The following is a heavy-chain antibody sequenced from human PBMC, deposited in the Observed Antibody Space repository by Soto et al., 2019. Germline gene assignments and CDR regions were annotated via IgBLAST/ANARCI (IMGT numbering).Heavy chain of an antibody. CDR3: ARHLYDYVWGSYRH. Sequence: QVQLVQSGAEVKETGSLVKVSCKSSGYIFKNYAVTWLRQAPGQGLEWMGGIIPVFGTPDYSQKFRGRVTITADESTSTVYMELRSLTSEDTAVYYYARHLYDYVWGSYRHWGQGTLVTVSS. D-gene: IGHD3-16*02. CDR1: GYIFKNYA. J-gene: IGHJ4*02. CDR2: IIPVFGTP. V-gene: IGHV1-69*01.